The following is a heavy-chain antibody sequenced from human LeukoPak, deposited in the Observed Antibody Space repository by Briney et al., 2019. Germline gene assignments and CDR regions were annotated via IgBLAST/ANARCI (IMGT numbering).Heavy chain of an antibody. Sequence: GASVKVSCKASGYTFTSYDSNWVRQATGQGLEWMGWMNPNSGNTGYAQKFQGRVTMTRNTSISTAYMELSSLRSEDTAVYYCARGRRGYSAYDSDYWGQGTLVTVSS. CDR1: GYTFTSYD. J-gene: IGHJ4*02. D-gene: IGHD5-12*01. CDR3: ARGRRGYSAYDSDY. CDR2: MNPNSGNT. V-gene: IGHV1-8*01.